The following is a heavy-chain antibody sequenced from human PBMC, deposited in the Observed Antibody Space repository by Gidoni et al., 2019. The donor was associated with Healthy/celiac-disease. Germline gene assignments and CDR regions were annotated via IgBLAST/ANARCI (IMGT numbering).Heavy chain of an antibody. CDR1: GGSFSGYS. Sequence: QVQLQQWGAGLLKPSETLSLTCAVYGGSFSGYSWRWIRQPPGKGLEWIGEINHSGSTNYNPSLKSRVTISVDTSKNQFSLKLSSVTAADTAVYYCAHTGWFGELLFDYYGMDVWGQGTTVTVSS. CDR2: INHSGST. D-gene: IGHD3-10*01. J-gene: IGHJ6*02. V-gene: IGHV4-34*01. CDR3: AHTGWFGELLFDYYGMDV.